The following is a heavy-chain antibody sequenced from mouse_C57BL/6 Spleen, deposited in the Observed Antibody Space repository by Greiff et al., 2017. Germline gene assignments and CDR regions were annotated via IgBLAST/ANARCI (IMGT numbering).Heavy chain of an antibody. V-gene: IGHV5-6*01. CDR2: ISSGGSYT. Sequence: EVHLVESGGDLVKPGGSLKLSCAASGFTFSSYGMSWVRQTPDKRLEWVATISSGGSYTYYPDSVKGRFTISRDNAKNTLYLQMSSLKSEDTAMYYCARQHYYGSSSLYYAMDYWGQGTSVTVSS. J-gene: IGHJ4*01. CDR1: GFTFSSYG. D-gene: IGHD1-1*01. CDR3: ARQHYYGSSSLYYAMDY.